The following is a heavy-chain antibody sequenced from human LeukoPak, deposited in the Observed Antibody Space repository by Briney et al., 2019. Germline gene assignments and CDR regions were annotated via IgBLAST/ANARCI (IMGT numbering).Heavy chain of an antibody. V-gene: IGHV6-1*01. CDR3: ARDLVVRGVIEGYYYMDV. D-gene: IGHD3-10*01. CDR1: GDSVSSNSAA. Sequence: SRTLSLTCAISGDSVSSNSAAWNWIRQSPSRGLEWLGRTYYRSKWYNDYAVSVKSRITINPDTSKNQFSLQLNSVTPEDTAVYYCARDLVVRGVIEGYYYMDVWGKGTTVTISS. CDR2: TYYRSKWYN. J-gene: IGHJ6*03.